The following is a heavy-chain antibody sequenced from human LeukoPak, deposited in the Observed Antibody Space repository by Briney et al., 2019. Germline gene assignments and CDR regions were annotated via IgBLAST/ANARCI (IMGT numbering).Heavy chain of an antibody. D-gene: IGHD5-12*01. CDR2: MSPDSGNA. CDR1: GYTFTKYD. Sequence: ASVKVSCKASGYTFTKYDITWVRQATGQGLEWMGWMSPDSGNADYARKFQGRVTITRNTSISTAYMELSSLRSEDTAVYYCARSGYSGYEGFNYYYYYYMDVWGKGTTVTVSS. CDR3: ARSGYSGYEGFNYYYYYYMDV. J-gene: IGHJ6*03. V-gene: IGHV1-8*03.